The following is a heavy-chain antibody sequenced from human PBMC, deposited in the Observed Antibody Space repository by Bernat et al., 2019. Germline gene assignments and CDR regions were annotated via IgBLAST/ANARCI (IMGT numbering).Heavy chain of an antibody. V-gene: IGHV3-15*01. Sequence: EVQLVESGGGLVKPGGSLRLSCAASGFTFSNAWMSWVRQAPGKGLEWVGRIKSKTDGGTTDYAAPVQGRLTISRDDSKNTLYLQMNSLKTEDTAVYYCTTDRGRELFPGWGQGTLVTVSS. CDR2: IKSKTDGGTT. J-gene: IGHJ4*02. D-gene: IGHD3-10*01. CDR3: TTDRGRELFPG. CDR1: GFTFSNAW.